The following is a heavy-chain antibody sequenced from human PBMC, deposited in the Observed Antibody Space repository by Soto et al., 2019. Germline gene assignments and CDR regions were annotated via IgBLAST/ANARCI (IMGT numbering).Heavy chain of an antibody. D-gene: IGHD4-17*01. J-gene: IGHJ3*01. CDR2: ISTSSIEI. CDR3: ATIGDHDGFDV. V-gene: IGHV3-21*06. CDR1: GFTFIGYN. Sequence: EVQLVESGGGLVMPEESLRLSCAASGFTFIGYNMKWVRQAPGKGLEWVASISTSSIEIFYSDLVRGRFTIFRDNARNSLYLQMNSLRAEDTAVYYCATIGDHDGFDVWGQGTTDTVSS.